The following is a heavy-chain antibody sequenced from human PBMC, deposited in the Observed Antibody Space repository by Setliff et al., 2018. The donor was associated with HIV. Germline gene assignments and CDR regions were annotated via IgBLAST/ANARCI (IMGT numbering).Heavy chain of an antibody. CDR3: ANSRHFSGDYSFDY. CDR1: GYTFTSYG. CDR2: ISTYNADT. J-gene: IGHJ4*02. D-gene: IGHD1-26*01. V-gene: IGHV1-18*01. Sequence: ASVKVSCKASGYTFTSYGISWVRQAPGQGLEWMGWISTYNADTNYAQNLQGRVTMTTDTSTSTAYMELRSLRSDDTAVYYCANSRHFSGDYSFDYWGQGTLVTVSS.